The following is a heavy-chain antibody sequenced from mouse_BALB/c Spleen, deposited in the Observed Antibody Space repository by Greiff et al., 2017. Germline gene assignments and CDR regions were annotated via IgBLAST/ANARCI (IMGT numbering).Heavy chain of an antibody. D-gene: IGHD2-9*01. CDR3: ARPYYGYDGAMDY. V-gene: IGHV2-9*02. Sequence: VQLQQSGPGLVAPSQSLSITCTVSGFSLTSYGVHWVRQPPGKGLEWLGVIWAGGSTNYNSALMSRLSISKDNSKSQVFLKMNSLQTDDTAMYYCARPYYGYDGAMDYWGQGTSVTVSS. J-gene: IGHJ4*01. CDR1: GFSLTSYG. CDR2: IWAGGST.